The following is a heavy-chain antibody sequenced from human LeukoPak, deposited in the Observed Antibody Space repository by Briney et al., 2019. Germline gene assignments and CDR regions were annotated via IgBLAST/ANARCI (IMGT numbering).Heavy chain of an antibody. CDR1: GFTFSSYG. J-gene: IGHJ5*02. CDR3: AKIPPYDSSGYNWFDP. D-gene: IGHD3-22*01. Sequence: GGSLRLSCAASGFTFSSYGMHWVRQAPGKGLEWVAVISYDGSNKYYADSVKGRFTISRDNSKNTLYLQMNSLRAEDTAVYYCAKIPPYDSSGYNWFDPWGQGTLVTVSS. CDR2: ISYDGSNK. V-gene: IGHV3-30*18.